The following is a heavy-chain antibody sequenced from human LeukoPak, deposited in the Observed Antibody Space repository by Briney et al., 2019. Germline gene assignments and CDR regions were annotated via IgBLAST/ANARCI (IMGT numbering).Heavy chain of an antibody. CDR1: GGSVSSGSYY. V-gene: IGHV4-61*01. CDR2: IYYSGST. D-gene: IGHD3-10*01. J-gene: IGHJ5*02. Sequence: PSETLSLTCTVSGGSVSSGSYYWSWIRQPPGKGLEWIGYIYYSGSTNYNPSLKSRVTISVDTSKNQFSLKLSSVTAADTVVYYCARERAQWFGELSNWFDPWGQGTLVTVSS. CDR3: ARERAQWFGELSNWFDP.